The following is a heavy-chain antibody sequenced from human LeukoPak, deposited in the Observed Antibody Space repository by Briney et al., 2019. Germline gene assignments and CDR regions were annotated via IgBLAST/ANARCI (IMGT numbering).Heavy chain of an antibody. J-gene: IGHJ4*02. D-gene: IGHD5-24*01. CDR1: GGTFSNSA. CDR3: ARAGRWLQLVILDY. V-gene: IGHV1-2*02. CDR2: INPNSGGT. Sequence: ASVKVSCKASGGTFSNSAISWVRQAPGQGLEWMGWINPNSGGTNYAQKFQGRVTMTRDTSISTAYMELSSLRSDDTALYYCARAGRWLQLVILDYWGQGTLVTVSS.